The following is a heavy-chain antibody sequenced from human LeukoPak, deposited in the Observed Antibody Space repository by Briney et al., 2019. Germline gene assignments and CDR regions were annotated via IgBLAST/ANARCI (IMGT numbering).Heavy chain of an antibody. Sequence: SETLSLTCAVYGGSFSGYYWSWIRQPPGKGLEWIGEINHSGSTNYNPSLKSRVTISVDTSKNQFSLKLSSVTAADTAVYYCARGRGVRNYDSSGYYYWGQGTLVTVSS. CDR1: GGSFSGYY. D-gene: IGHD3-22*01. J-gene: IGHJ4*02. CDR2: INHSGST. V-gene: IGHV4-34*01. CDR3: ARGRGVRNYDSSGYYY.